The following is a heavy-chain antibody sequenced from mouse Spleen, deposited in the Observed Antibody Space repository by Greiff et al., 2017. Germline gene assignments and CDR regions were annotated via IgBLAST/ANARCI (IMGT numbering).Heavy chain of an antibody. Sequence: VQLQQSGAELVKPGASVKISCKASGYTFTDYSIHWVKQRPEQGLEWIGDIYPSDGSTNYNQKFKGKATLTVDKSSSTAYMQLNSLTSEDSAVCYWDRHCSRSFDYWGQGTTVTVSS. CDR1: GYTFTDYS. CDR3: DRHCSRSFDY. D-gene: IGHD6-1*01. CDR2: IYPSDGST. V-gene: IGHV1-78*01. J-gene: IGHJ2*01.